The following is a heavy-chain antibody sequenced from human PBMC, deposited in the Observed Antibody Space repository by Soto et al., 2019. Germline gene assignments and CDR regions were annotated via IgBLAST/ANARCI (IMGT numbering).Heavy chain of an antibody. Sequence: EVQLLDSGGGLVQPGGALRLSCSASGFIFSSCAMNWVRQAPGKGLEWVSAISGSGGSIYYADSVKGRFTISRDNSKTTLYLEMASLRAEDTAVYYCAKGGGDSLRYGVDVWGQGTTVTVSS. V-gene: IGHV3-23*01. CDR3: AKGGGDSLRYGVDV. J-gene: IGHJ6*02. CDR1: GFIFSSCA. D-gene: IGHD2-21*02. CDR2: ISGSGGSI.